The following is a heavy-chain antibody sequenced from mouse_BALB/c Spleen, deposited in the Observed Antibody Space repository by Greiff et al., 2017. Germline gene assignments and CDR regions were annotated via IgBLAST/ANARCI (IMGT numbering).Heavy chain of an antibody. D-gene: IGHD1-1*01. CDR3: ARGYGTPDY. J-gene: IGHJ2*01. CDR2: ISYSGST. Sequence: EVKLVESGPGLVKPSQSLSLTCTVTGYSITSDYAWNWIRQFPGNKLEWMGYISYSGSTSYNPSLKSRISITRDTSKNQFFLQLNSVTTEDTATYYCARGYGTPDYWGQGTTLTVSS. V-gene: IGHV3-2*02. CDR1: GYSITSDYA.